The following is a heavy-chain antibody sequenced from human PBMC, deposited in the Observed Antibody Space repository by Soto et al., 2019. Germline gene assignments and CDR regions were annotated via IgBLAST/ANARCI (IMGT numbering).Heavy chain of an antibody. D-gene: IGHD4-4*01. V-gene: IGHV3-7*01. CDR3: VRGGSNYAS. CDR1: GFTFSDSW. J-gene: IGHJ5*02. Sequence: PGGSLRLSCTASGFTFSDSWMTWVRQAPGEGLEWVARIKPDESEKKYADSVKGRFSISRDNAKNSMYLQMDSLRGEDTAVYYCVRGGSNYASWGQGTLVTAPQ. CDR2: IKPDESEK.